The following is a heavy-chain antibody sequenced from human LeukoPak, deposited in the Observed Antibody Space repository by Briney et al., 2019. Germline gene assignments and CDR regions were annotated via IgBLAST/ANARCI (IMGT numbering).Heavy chain of an antibody. Sequence: PGRSLRLSCAASGFTFNTYAMHWVRQAPGKGLEYVSGISYNGDSTYYANSVKGRFTISRDNSKNALYLQMDSLRAEDMAVYYCATGRGYDYGGVIENWFDPWGQGTLVTVSS. V-gene: IGHV3-64*01. D-gene: IGHD4/OR15-4a*01. CDR2: ISYNGDST. CDR3: ATGRGYDYGGVIENWFDP. CDR1: GFTFNTYA. J-gene: IGHJ5*02.